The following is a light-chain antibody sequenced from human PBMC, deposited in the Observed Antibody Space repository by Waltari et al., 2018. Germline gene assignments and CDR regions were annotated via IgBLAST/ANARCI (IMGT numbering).Light chain of an antibody. CDR1: QSISSY. CDR2: AAS. J-gene: IGKJ3*01. Sequence: DIQMTQSQSSLSASVGDRVTITCRATQSISSYLNWYQQKQGKAPELLIYAASNLQSGVPSRFSGSGSGTDFTLTISSLQPEDFATYYCQQRFTFGPGTKVDVK. CDR3: QQRFT. V-gene: IGKV1-39*01.